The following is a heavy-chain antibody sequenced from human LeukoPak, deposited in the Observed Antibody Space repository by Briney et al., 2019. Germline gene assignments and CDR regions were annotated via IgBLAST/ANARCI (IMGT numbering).Heavy chain of an antibody. J-gene: IGHJ4*02. Sequence: ASVKVSCKASGYTFTGYYMHWVRQAPGQGLEWMGWISAYNGNTNYAQKLQGRVTMTTDTSTSTAYMEVRSLRSDDTAVYYCARNRDGYNSDWGQGTLVTVSS. CDR2: ISAYNGNT. D-gene: IGHD5-24*01. V-gene: IGHV1-18*04. CDR3: ARNRDGYNSD. CDR1: GYTFTGYY.